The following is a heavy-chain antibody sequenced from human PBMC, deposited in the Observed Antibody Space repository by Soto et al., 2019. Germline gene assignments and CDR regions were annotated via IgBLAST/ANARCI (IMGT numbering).Heavy chain of an antibody. CDR3: TRPYCSSTSCYERFYYYYYMDV. D-gene: IGHD2-2*01. J-gene: IGHJ6*03. V-gene: IGHV3-73*01. CDR1: GFTFSGSA. Sequence: GGSLRLSCAASGFTFSGSAMHWVRQASGKGLEWVGRIRSKANSYATAYAASVKGRFTISRDDSKNTAYLQMNSLKTEDTAVYYCTRPYCSSTSCYERFYYYYYMDVWGKGTTVTVSS. CDR2: IRSKANSYAT.